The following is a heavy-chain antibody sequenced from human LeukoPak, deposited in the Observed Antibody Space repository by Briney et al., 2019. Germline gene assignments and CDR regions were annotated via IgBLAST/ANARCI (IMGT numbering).Heavy chain of an antibody. D-gene: IGHD2-2*01. V-gene: IGHV4-34*01. CDR3: ARGPWCCSSTSCSSSGFDY. J-gene: IGHJ4*02. CDR1: GGSFSGYY. Sequence: SETLSLTCAVYGGSFSGYYWSWIRQPPGKGLEWIGEINHSGSTNYNPSLKSRVTISVDTSKNQFSLKLSSVTAADTAVYYCARGPWCCSSTSCSSSGFDYWGQGTLVTVSS. CDR2: INHSGST.